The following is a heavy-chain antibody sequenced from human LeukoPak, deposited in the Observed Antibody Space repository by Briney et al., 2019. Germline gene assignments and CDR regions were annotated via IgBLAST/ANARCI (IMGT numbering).Heavy chain of an antibody. Sequence: ASVKVSCKASGGTFSSYAISWVRQAPGQGLEWMGRIIPILGIANYAQKFQGRVTITADKSTSTAYMELSSLRSEDTAVYYCATLATDGYNFDYWGQGTLVTVSS. CDR3: ATLATDGYNFDY. V-gene: IGHV1-69*04. CDR2: IIPILGIA. CDR1: GGTFSSYA. J-gene: IGHJ4*02. D-gene: IGHD5-24*01.